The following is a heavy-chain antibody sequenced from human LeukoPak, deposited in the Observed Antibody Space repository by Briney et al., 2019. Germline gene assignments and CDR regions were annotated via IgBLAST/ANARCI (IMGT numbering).Heavy chain of an antibody. D-gene: IGHD2-2*01. V-gene: IGHV3-23*01. CDR3: VKDWGYCSSTSCYGRNGWFDP. Sequence: PGGSLRLSCAASGFTFSTYVMSWVRQAPGKGLEWVSAISGSGAAAYHADSVRGRFTVSRDNSKNTLYLQMNSLRAEDTAVYYCVKDWGYCSSTSCYGRNGWFDPWGQGTLVTVSS. J-gene: IGHJ5*02. CDR1: GFTFSTYV. CDR2: ISGSGAAA.